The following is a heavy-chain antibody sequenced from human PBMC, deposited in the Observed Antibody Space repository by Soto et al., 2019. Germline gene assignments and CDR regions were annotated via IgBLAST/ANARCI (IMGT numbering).Heavy chain of an antibody. CDR3: AREDDGGDRDYYGLDV. V-gene: IGHV4-30-4*01. J-gene: IGHJ6*02. D-gene: IGHD2-21*02. Sequence: PSETLSLTCTVSGGSISFDHYHWTWIRQPPGKGLEWIGYVHYSGSVLYNPSLQSRVSISVDTSKNQFSLKLSFVTAADTAVYFCAREDDGGDRDYYGLDVWGQGTTVTVSS. CDR2: VHYSGSV. CDR1: GGSISFDHYH.